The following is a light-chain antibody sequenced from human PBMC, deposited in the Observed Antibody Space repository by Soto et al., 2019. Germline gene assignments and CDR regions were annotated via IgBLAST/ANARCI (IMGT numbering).Light chain of an antibody. CDR3: QQYNDWPRT. V-gene: IGKV3-15*01. Sequence: EVVMTQSPATLSVSPGERVTLSCRASQSVRSHLAWYQQKPGQAPSLLIFGASTRATGVPDRFSGCESGTEFTLTISSLQSEDVAVYFCQQYNDWPRTFGGGTRVEIK. CDR2: GAS. CDR1: QSVRSH. J-gene: IGKJ4*01.